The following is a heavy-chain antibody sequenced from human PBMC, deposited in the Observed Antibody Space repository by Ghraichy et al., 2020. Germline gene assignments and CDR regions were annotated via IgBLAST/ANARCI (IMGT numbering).Heavy chain of an antibody. CDR3: AKGATNIPYFDY. Sequence: GGSLRLSCAASGFTFDDYAMHWVRQAPGKGLEWVSGISWNSGSIGYADSVKGRFTISRDNAKNSLYLQMNSLRAEDTALYYCAKGATNIPYFDYWGQGTLVTVSS. CDR1: GFTFDDYA. D-gene: IGHD2/OR15-2a*01. V-gene: IGHV3-9*01. J-gene: IGHJ4*02. CDR2: ISWNSGSI.